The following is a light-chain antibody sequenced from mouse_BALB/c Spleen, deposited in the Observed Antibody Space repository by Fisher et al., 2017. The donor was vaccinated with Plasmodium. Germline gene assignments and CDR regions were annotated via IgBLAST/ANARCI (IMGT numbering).Light chain of an antibody. CDR1: QSISNN. CDR3: QQSNSWPLT. Sequence: DIVITQTSATLSVIPGDSVSLYCRASQSISNNLHWYQQKSHESPRLLINYTSQSISRIPSRFSGSGSGTGFTLTINSVESEDFGIYFCQQSNSWPLTCGAGTKLELK. CDR2: YTS. V-gene: IGKV5-43*01. J-gene: IGKJ5*01.